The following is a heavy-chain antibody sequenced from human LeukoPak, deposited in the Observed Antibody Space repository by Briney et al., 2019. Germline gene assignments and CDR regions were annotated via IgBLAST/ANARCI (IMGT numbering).Heavy chain of an antibody. CDR2: ISGSGDSA. D-gene: IGHD2-15*01. CDR3: AKGRGYCSGGSCYSDY. J-gene: IGHJ4*02. CDR1: GFTFSSYA. V-gene: IGHV3-23*01. Sequence: GGSLRLSCAASGFTFSSYAMSWVRQAPGKGLEWVATISGSGDSAYHADSVKGRFTISRDNSKNTLYLQMNSLRADDTAVYYWAKGRGYCSGGSCYSDYWGQGTLITVSS.